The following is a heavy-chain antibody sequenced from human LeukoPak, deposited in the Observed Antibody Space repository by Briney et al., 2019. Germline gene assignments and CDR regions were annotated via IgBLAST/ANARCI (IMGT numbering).Heavy chain of an antibody. D-gene: IGHD3-16*01. V-gene: IGHV1-18*01. Sequence: ASVKVSCKASVYTFTSYGISWVRQAPGQGLEWMGWISAYNGNTNYAQKLQGRVTMTTDTSTSTAYMELRSLRSDDTAVYYCARGTYDYTFGAPSFDPWGQGTLVTVSS. J-gene: IGHJ5*02. CDR3: ARGTYDYTFGAPSFDP. CDR1: VYTFTSYG. CDR2: ISAYNGNT.